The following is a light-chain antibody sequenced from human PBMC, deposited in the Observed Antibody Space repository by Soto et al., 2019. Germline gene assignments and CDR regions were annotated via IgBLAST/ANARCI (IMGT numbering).Light chain of an antibody. J-gene: IGKJ1*01. CDR2: GAS. V-gene: IGKV3-15*01. Sequence: EIVMTQSPATLSVSVGERATLSCRASQSVSSNLAWHQQKPGQAPRLLICGASTRATGIPARFSGSGSGTEFILTISSPPSEDFAVYYCQQYNNWPLTFGQGTKVEIK. CDR3: QQYNNWPLT. CDR1: QSVSSN.